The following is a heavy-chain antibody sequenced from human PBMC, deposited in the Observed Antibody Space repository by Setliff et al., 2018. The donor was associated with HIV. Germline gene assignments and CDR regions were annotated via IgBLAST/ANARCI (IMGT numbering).Heavy chain of an antibody. J-gene: IGHJ4*02. CDR3: ARGGYGSGNAYYFAD. CDR2: IQTSEGT. D-gene: IGHD3-10*01. V-gene: IGHV4-4*07. Sequence: WVRQSAGKGLEWIGRIQTSEGTKYNPSLNSRVTVSIDTPKNQFSLDLTSVTAADTAVYYCARGGYGSGNAYYFADWGQGTLVTVSS.